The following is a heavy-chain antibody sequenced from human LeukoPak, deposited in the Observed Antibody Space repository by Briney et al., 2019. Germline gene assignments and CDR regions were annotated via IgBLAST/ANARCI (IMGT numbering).Heavy chain of an antibody. D-gene: IGHD3-16*01. Sequence: GGSLRLSCTVSGFTVSSNSMSWVRQAPGKGLEWVSGISGSDGSTYYADSVKGRFTISRDNSKNTLYLQMNSLRAEDMAVYYCAKDGGQGADYWGQGTLVSVSS. CDR1: GFTVSSNS. J-gene: IGHJ4*02. CDR3: AKDGGQGADY. CDR2: ISGSDGST. V-gene: IGHV3-23*01.